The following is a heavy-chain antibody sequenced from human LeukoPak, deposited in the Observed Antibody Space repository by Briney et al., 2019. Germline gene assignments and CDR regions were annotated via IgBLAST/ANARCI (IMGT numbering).Heavy chain of an antibody. CDR3: ARDNPIAAGTFDY. D-gene: IGHD6-13*01. CDR1: GYTFTGYY. V-gene: IGHV1-18*04. J-gene: IGHJ4*02. CDR2: ISAYNGNT. Sequence: ASVKVSCKASGYTFTGYYMHWVRQAPGQGLEWMGWISAYNGNTNYAQKLQGRVTMTTDTSTSTAYMELRSLRSDDTAAYYCARDNPIAAGTFDYWGQGTLVTVSS.